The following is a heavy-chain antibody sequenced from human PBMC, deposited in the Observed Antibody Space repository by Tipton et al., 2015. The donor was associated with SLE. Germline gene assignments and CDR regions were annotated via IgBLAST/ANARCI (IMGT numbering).Heavy chain of an antibody. V-gene: IGHV1-18*01. Sequence: QLVQSGAEVKKPGASVKVSCKASGYTFTSYGIRWVRQAPGQGLEWMGWISTYNGNTNYAQMLQGRVTMTTDTSTATTYIEVSHLRSDDTAVYYCARGVGAYDYWGQGTLVTVSS. CDR1: GYTFTSYG. CDR3: ARGVGAYDY. CDR2: ISTYNGNT. J-gene: IGHJ4*02. D-gene: IGHD1-26*01.